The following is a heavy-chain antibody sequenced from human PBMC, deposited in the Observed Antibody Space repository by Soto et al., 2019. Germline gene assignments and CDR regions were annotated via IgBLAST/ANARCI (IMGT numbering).Heavy chain of an antibody. CDR2: IYYSGST. J-gene: IGHJ6*03. CDR1: GGSISSYY. V-gene: IGHV4-59*01. Sequence: SETLSLTCTVSGGSISSYYWSWIRQPPGKGLEWIGYIYYSGSTNYNPSLKSRVTISVDTSKNQFSLKLSSVTAADTAVYYCARVGGTQGIMDVWGKGTTVTVSS. D-gene: IGHD1-1*01. CDR3: ARVGGTQGIMDV.